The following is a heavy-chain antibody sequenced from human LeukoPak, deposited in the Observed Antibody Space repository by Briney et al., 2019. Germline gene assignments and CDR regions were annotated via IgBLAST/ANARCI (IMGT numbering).Heavy chain of an antibody. V-gene: IGHV1-2*02. J-gene: IGHJ4*02. Sequence: ASVKVSCKASGYTFTGYYMHWVRQAPGQGLEWMGWINPNSGGTSYAQKFQGRVTMTRDTSISTAYMELSRLRSDDTAVYYCARVNMWGTIVAGLDYWGQGTLVTVSS. CDR2: INPNSGGT. CDR1: GYTFTGYY. D-gene: IGHD5-12*01. CDR3: ARVNMWGTIVAGLDY.